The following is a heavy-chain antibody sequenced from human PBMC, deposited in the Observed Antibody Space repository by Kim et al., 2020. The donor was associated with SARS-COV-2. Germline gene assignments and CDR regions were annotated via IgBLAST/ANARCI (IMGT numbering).Heavy chain of an antibody. CDR2: VFYSGTT. Sequence: SETLSLTCTVSGVSVSSRSYYWDWIRQPPGKGLEWIGSVFYSGTTYYNPSLKSRVTISVDTSKNQFSLRLSSVTAADTAVYYCARHPLLDGDYYPTDNWFDPWGQGTLVTVSS. CDR1: GVSVSSRSYY. D-gene: IGHD4-17*01. CDR3: ARHPLLDGDYYPTDNWFDP. V-gene: IGHV4-39*01. J-gene: IGHJ5*02.